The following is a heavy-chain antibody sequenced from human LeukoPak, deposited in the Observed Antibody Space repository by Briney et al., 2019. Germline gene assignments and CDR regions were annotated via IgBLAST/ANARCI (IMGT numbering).Heavy chain of an antibody. D-gene: IGHD5-18*01. CDR1: GYSINSGYY. Sequence: SETLSLTCAVSGYSINSGYYWDWIRQPPGKRLEWIGNIYRSGYTYYNPSLKSRVTISVDTSTNRFSLKLWSVTAADTAVYYCARWVVDAAMVDDWGQGTLVTVPS. CDR2: IYRSGYT. CDR3: ARWVVDAAMVDD. V-gene: IGHV4-38-2*01. J-gene: IGHJ4*02.